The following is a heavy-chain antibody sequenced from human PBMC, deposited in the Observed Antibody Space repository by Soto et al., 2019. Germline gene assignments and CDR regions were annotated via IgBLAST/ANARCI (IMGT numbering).Heavy chain of an antibody. V-gene: IGHV3-23*01. CDR2: ISGSGGST. CDR3: ATFLSTTVTYYYYYGMDV. Sequence: EVQLLESGGGLVQPGGSLRLSCAASGFTFSSYAMSWVRQAPGKGLEWVSAISGSGGSTYYADSVKGRFTISRDNSKHTLYLQMNSLRAEDTAVYYCATFLSTTVTYYYYYGMDVWGQGTTVTVSS. D-gene: IGHD4-17*01. CDR1: GFTFSSYA. J-gene: IGHJ6*02.